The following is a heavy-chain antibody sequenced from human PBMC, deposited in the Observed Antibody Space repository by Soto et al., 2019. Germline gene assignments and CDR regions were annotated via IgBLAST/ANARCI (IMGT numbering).Heavy chain of an antibody. V-gene: IGHV4-59*08. J-gene: IGHJ5*02. CDR2: IYYRGST. D-gene: IGHD5-12*01. CDR1: GGSISSYY. CDR3: ARQAQGSGYEFNWFDP. Sequence: QVQLQESGPGLVKPSETLSLTCTVSGGSISSYYWSWIRQPPGKGLYWIGYIYYRGSTNNNPSLTSRVTISVDTSKNQFSLKLSSVTATDTAVYYCARQAQGSGYEFNWFDPWGQGTLVTVSS.